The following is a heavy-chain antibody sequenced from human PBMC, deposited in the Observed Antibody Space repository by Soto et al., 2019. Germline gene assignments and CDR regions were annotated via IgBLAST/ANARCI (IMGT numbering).Heavy chain of an antibody. D-gene: IGHD1-26*01. Sequence: QVHLVQSGAEVKKPGTSVKVSCRTSGSSDRKYAIGWVRQAPGQGLEWMGLINPFYDTTNYAQKFQGRVTITADQSTGTSYLEVSSRRSEDTAVYYCARDVARSGSFFEHWGQGTLVTVSS. CDR3: ARDVARSGSFFEH. J-gene: IGHJ4*02. CDR1: GSSDRKYA. V-gene: IGHV1-69*01. CDR2: INPFYDTT.